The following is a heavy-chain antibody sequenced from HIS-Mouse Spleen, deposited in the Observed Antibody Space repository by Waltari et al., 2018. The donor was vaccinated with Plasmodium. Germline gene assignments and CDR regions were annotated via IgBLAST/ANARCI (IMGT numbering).Heavy chain of an antibody. V-gene: IGHV1-2*02. CDR2: INLNSGGK. J-gene: IGHJ1*01. D-gene: IGHD6-13*01. CDR3: ARVLGYKAAAGTFVEYFQH. CDR1: GYTFTGYY. Sequence: QVQLVQSGAEVKKPGASVKVSCKASGYTFTGYYMHWVRQAPGQGLEWRGWINLNSGGKNYAKKFQGRVTMTRDTSISTAYMELSRLRSDDTAVYYCARVLGYKAAAGTFVEYFQHWGQGTLVTVSS.